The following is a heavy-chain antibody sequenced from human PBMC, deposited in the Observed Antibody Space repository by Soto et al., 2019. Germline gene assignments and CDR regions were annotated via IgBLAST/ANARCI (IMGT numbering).Heavy chain of an antibody. CDR3: PREGVLGGGQQLVRLEY. CDR2: IWYDGSNK. V-gene: IGHV3-33*01. Sequence: QVQLVESGGGVVQPGRSLRLSCAASGFTFSSYGMHWVRQAPGKGLEWVAVIWYDGSNKYYADSVKGRFTISRGNSKNSLYLLMNSLRGEATGVCYCPREGVLGGGQQLVRLEYWGEGTLVTVSS. J-gene: IGHJ4*02. D-gene: IGHD6-13*01. CDR1: GFTFSSYG.